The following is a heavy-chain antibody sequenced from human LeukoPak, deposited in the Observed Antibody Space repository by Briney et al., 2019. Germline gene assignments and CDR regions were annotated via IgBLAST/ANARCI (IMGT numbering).Heavy chain of an antibody. CDR1: GFTFSSYG. CDR2: ISYDGSNK. CDR3: AKPLLWFGELPAVDY. V-gene: IGHV3-30*18. D-gene: IGHD3-10*01. J-gene: IGHJ4*02. Sequence: GGSLRLSCAASGFTFSSYGMRWVRQAPGKGLEWVAVISYDGSNKYYADSVKGRFTISSDNSKNTLYLQMNSLRAEDTAVYYCAKPLLWFGELPAVDYWGQGTLVTVSS.